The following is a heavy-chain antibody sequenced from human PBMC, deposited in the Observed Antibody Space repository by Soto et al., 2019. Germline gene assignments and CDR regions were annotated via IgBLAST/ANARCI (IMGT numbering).Heavy chain of an antibody. J-gene: IGHJ6*02. D-gene: IGHD3-16*01. CDR3: ARGNYVMDV. CDR2: IKSDGSNT. Sequence: EVPLVESGGGLVQPGGSLRLSCAASGFTFSSYWMHWVRQAPGKGLVWVSNIKSDGSNTNYADSVKGRFTISRDNAKNTLDLQMNILRGEDTAVYYCARGNYVMDVWGQGTTVTVSS. CDR1: GFTFSSYW. V-gene: IGHV3-74*01.